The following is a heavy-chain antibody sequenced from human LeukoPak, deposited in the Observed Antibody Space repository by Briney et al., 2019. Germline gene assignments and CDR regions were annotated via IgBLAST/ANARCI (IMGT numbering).Heavy chain of an antibody. V-gene: IGHV3-30*02. CDR3: AKDKGKDSSSWYGDY. D-gene: IGHD6-13*01. CDR2: IRYDGSNK. Sequence: PGGSLRLSCAASGFTFSSYGMHWVRQAPGKGLEWVAFIRYDGSNKYYADSVKGRFTISRDNSKNTLYLQMNSLRAEDTAVYYCAKDKGKDSSSWYGDYWGQGTLVTVSS. CDR1: GFTFSSYG. J-gene: IGHJ4*02.